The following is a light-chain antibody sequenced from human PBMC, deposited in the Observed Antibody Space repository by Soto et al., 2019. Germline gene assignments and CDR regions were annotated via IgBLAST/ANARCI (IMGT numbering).Light chain of an antibody. Sequence: VLTQPPSASGTPGQRVTISCSGSSSNIGSNYVYWYQQLPGTAPKLLIYRNNQRPSGVPDRFSGSKSGTSASLAISGLRSEDEADYYCAAWDDSLSGWVFGGGTQLTVL. V-gene: IGLV1-47*01. CDR2: RNN. J-gene: IGLJ3*02. CDR3: AAWDDSLSGWV. CDR1: SSNIGSNY.